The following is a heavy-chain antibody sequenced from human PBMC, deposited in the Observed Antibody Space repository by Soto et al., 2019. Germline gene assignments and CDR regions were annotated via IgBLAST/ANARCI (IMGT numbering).Heavy chain of an antibody. CDR1: GFTFGTYA. Sequence: EVQLLESGGGLVQPGGSLRLSCVASGFTFGTYAMSWVRQAPGKGLEWVSAISHTGITTYYADSVKGRFTISRDNSKNTLYLQMNSLRAEDTAVYFCAQPSYGGGTYPLLFDYWGQGTLVTVSS. J-gene: IGHJ4*02. CDR2: ISHTGITT. V-gene: IGHV3-23*01. D-gene: IGHD3-10*01. CDR3: AQPSYGGGTYPLLFDY.